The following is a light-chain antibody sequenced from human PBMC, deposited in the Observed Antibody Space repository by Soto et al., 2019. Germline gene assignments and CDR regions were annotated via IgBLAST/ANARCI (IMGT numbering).Light chain of an antibody. J-gene: IGKJ1*01. V-gene: IGKV3-15*01. CDR2: GAS. Sequence: EIVMTQSPATLSVSPGERATLSCRASQSVGRTLAWYQQKPGQSPRLLVYGASTRANGTPARFSGSGSGTEFTLTISSLQSEDVAVYYCQQYYSTPWTFGQGTKVEIK. CDR1: QSVGRT. CDR3: QQYYSTPWT.